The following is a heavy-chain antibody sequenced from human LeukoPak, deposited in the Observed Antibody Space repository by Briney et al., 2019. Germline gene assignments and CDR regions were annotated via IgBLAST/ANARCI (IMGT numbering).Heavy chain of an antibody. D-gene: IGHD6-19*01. CDR1: GFTFDDYA. CDR3: AKGKYSSGWAFDY. CDR2: ISWNSGSI. J-gene: IGHJ4*02. Sequence: PGGCLRLSCAASGFTFDDYAMHWVRQAPGKGLEWVSGISWNSGSIGYADSVKGRFTISRDNAKNSLYLQMNSLRAEDTALYYCAKGKYSSGWAFDYWGQGTLVTVSS. V-gene: IGHV3-9*01.